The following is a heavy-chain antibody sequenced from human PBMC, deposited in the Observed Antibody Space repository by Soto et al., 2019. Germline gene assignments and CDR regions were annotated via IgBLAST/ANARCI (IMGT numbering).Heavy chain of an antibody. CDR2: ISGSGGST. CDR1: GFTVNSYA. Sequence: PGGSLRLSCAASGFTVNSYAMSWVRQAPGKGLEWVSAISGSGGSTYYADSVKGRFTISRDNSKNTLYLQMNSLRAEDTAVYYRAKDEVGAVHYYFYGMSFSGRGTPVIGS. D-gene: IGHD1-26*01. V-gene: IGHV3-23*01. J-gene: IGHJ6*04. CDR3: AKDEVGAVHYYFYGMSF.